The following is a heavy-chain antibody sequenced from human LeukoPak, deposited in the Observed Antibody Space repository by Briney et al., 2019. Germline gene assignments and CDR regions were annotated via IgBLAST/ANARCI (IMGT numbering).Heavy chain of an antibody. Sequence: ASETLSLTCAVYGGSFSGYYWSWIRQPPGRGLEWIGEINHSGSTNYNPSLKSRVTISVDTSKNQFFLKLSSVTAADTAVYYCARDHGDYDGRGGAFDIWGQGTMVTVSS. D-gene: IGHD4-23*01. CDR3: ARDHGDYDGRGGAFDI. CDR2: INHSGST. CDR1: GGSFSGYY. J-gene: IGHJ3*02. V-gene: IGHV4-34*01.